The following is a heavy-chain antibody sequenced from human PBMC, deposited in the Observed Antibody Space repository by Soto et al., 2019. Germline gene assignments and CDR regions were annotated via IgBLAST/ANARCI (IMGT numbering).Heavy chain of an antibody. Sequence: QLQLQESGSGLVRPSETLSLTCAVSGGSVTSGDYPWSWIRQSPGKGLEWIGHIYQSGSAYYNPSLKSRVTFSVDKSKSQFSLKLRSVTAADTAVYFCARISWDGYNYNLRYYFDSWGQGIQVTVSS. V-gene: IGHV4-30-2*06. CDR1: GGSVTSGDYP. D-gene: IGHD5-12*01. CDR2: IYQSGSA. CDR3: ARISWDGYNYNLRYYFDS. J-gene: IGHJ4*02.